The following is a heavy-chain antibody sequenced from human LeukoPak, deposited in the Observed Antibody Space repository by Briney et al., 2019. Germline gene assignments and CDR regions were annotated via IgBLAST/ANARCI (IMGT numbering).Heavy chain of an antibody. D-gene: IGHD3-16*01. J-gene: IGHJ5*02. CDR2: INHSGST. CDR3: ARGGDTAAVNSNLFDP. Sequence: SETLSLTCAVYGGSFSGYYWSWIRQPPGKGLEWIGEINHSGSTNYNPSLKSRVTISVDTSRNQFSLKLSSVTAADTAVYYCARGGDTAAVNSNLFDPCGQGTLVTVS. CDR1: GGSFSGYY. V-gene: IGHV4-34*01.